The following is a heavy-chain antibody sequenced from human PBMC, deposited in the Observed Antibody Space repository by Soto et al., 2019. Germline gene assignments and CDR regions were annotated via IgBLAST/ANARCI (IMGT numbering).Heavy chain of an antibody. CDR1: GGSFTDYY. J-gene: IGHJ6*02. V-gene: IGHV4-34*01. CDR2: ISHSGAT. Sequence: SETLSLTCAVYGGSFTDYYWTWIRQPPGKGLEWIGEISHSGATNYNPSLKSRVTISEDTSKNQVSLKVTSVPAADTAVFDCARGNHYYGRDGWGQGTTVTVSS. CDR3: ARGNHYYGRDG.